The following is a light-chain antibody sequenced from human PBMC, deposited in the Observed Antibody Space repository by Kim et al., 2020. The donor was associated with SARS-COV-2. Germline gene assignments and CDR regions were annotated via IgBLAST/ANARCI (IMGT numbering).Light chain of an antibody. CDR2: GNS. J-gene: IGLJ1*01. V-gene: IGLV1-40*01. Sequence: QRVPISCTGSSSNIGAGYDVHWYQQLPGTAPNLLIYGNSNRPSGVPDRFSGSKSGTSASLAITGLQAEDEADYYCQSYDSSLSGYVFGTGTKVTVL. CDR3: QSYDSSLSGYV. CDR1: SSNIGAGYD.